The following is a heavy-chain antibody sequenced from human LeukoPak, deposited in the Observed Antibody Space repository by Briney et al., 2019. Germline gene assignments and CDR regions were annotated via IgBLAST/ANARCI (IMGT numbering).Heavy chain of an antibody. D-gene: IGHD3-22*01. V-gene: IGHV1-69*05. CDR3: ARDRDYNDSSGYYY. J-gene: IGHJ4*02. CDR2: IIPIFGTA. CDR1: GGTFSSYA. Sequence: SVKVSCKASGGTFSSYAISWVRQAHGQGLEWMGGIIPIFGTANYAQKFQGRVTITTDESTGTAYMELSSLRSEDTAVYYCARDRDYNDSSGYYYWGQGTLVTVSS.